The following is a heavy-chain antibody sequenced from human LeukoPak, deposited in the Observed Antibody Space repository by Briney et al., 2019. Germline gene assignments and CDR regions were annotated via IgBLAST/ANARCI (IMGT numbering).Heavy chain of an antibody. J-gene: IGHJ4*02. CDR2: IYSGGST. Sequence: HPGRSLRLSCPAAGLTVSSNYMSWGRQAPGKGREWASVIYSGGSTDYADSVKGRFTISRDNPKNTLYLQMNSLRAEDTAVYYCARGRIAARSKTAYYFDYWGQGALVTVSS. V-gene: IGHV3-53*01. D-gene: IGHD6-6*01. CDR3: ARGRIAARSKTAYYFDY. CDR1: GLTVSSNY.